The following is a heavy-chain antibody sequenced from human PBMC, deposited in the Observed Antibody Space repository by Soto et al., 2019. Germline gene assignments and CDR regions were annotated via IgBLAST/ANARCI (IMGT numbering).Heavy chain of an antibody. CDR2: ISGSGGST. V-gene: IGHV3-23*01. D-gene: IGHD3-3*01. CDR3: AKAIFGVVIPPNGMDV. J-gene: IGHJ6*02. Sequence: GGSLRLSCAASGFTFSSYAMSWVRQAPGKGLEWVSGISGSGGSTYYADSVKGRFTISRDNSKKTLYLQMNSLRAEDTAVYYCAKAIFGVVIPPNGMDVWGQGTTVTVSS. CDR1: GFTFSSYA.